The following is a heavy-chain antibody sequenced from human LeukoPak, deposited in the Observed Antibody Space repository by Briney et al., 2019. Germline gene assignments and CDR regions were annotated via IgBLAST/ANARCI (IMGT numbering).Heavy chain of an antibody. CDR3: ARAGGSTVSHSDY. CDR1: GFTFSSYA. J-gene: IGHJ4*02. Sequence: GGSLRLSCAASGFTFSSYAMHWVRQAPGKGLEWVAVISYDGSNKYYADSVKGRFTISKDNAKNSLYLQMNSLRAEDTAVYYCARAGGSTVSHSDYWGQGTLVTVSS. CDR2: ISYDGSNK. D-gene: IGHD4-17*01. V-gene: IGHV3-30-3*01.